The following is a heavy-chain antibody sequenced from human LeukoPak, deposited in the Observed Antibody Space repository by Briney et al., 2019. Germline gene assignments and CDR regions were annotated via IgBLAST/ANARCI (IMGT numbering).Heavy chain of an antibody. V-gene: IGHV4-39*07. Sequence: SETLSLTCTVSGGSISSSSYYWGWIRQPPGKGLEWIGSIYYSGSTYYNPSLKSRVTISVDTSKNQFSLKLSSLTAADTAVYYCARVTYDILTGSSPYFDYWGQGTLVTVSS. J-gene: IGHJ4*02. D-gene: IGHD3-9*01. CDR1: GGSISSSSYY. CDR2: IYYSGST. CDR3: ARVTYDILTGSSPYFDY.